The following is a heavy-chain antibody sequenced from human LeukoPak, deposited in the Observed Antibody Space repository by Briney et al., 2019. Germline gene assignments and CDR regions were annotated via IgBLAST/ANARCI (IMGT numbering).Heavy chain of an antibody. CDR3: ATFAGVVSGGLLL. V-gene: IGHV3-7*01. CDR2: IKKDGSEK. CDR1: GFTPRSLR. D-gene: IGHD2-8*02. Sequence: GGPLRLSCVASGFTPRSLRMSWVRRPPGKGLEWVANIKKDGSEKEYVDAVKGRFSIIRHNAKNSAYLQMNSLRPDDRAVYYCATFAGVVSGGLLLGGKGTTVIVSS. J-gene: IGHJ6*04.